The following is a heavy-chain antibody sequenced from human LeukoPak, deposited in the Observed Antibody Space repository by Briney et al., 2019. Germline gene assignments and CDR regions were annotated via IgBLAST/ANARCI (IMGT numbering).Heavy chain of an antibody. CDR2: ISVSGDTT. Sequence: GGSLRLSCAASGFTFSSCAMSWVRQAPGKGLEWVSAISVSGDTTYYADSVKGRFTISRDNSKNTLYLQMSGLRAEDTAVYYCAKVASYWYFDLWGRGTLVTVSS. V-gene: IGHV3-23*01. J-gene: IGHJ2*01. CDR3: AKVASYWYFDL. CDR1: GFTFSSCA.